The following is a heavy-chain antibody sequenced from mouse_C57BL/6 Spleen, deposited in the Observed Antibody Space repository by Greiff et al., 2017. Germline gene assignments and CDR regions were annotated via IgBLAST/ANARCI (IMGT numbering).Heavy chain of an antibody. J-gene: IGHJ3*01. CDR2: IDPSDSYT. CDR3: AKGFAY. CDR1: GYTFTSYW. V-gene: IGHV1-59*01. Sequence: QVQLKQPGAELVRPGTSVKLSWKASGYTFTSYWMHWVKQRPGQGLEWIGVIDPSDSYTNYNQKFKGKATLTVDTSSSTAYMQLSSLTSEDSAVYYCAKGFAYWGQGTLVTVSA.